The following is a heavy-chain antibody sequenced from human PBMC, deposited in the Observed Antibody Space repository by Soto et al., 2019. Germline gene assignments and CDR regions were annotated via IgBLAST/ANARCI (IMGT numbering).Heavy chain of an antibody. J-gene: IGHJ5*02. D-gene: IGHD2-15*01. CDR2: INHSGST. V-gene: IGHV4-34*01. Sequence: QVQLQQWGAGLLKPSETLSLTCAVYGGSFSGYYWSWIRQPPGKGLEWIGEINHSGSTNYNPSLKRRVTISVDTSKNQFSLKLSSVTAADTAVYYCARAAVVVAASHWFDPWGQGTLVTVSS. CDR3: ARAAVVVAASHWFDP. CDR1: GGSFSGYY.